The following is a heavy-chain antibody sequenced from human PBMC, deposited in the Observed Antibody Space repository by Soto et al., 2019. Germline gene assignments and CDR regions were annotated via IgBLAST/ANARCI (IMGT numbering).Heavy chain of an antibody. CDR3: AKGVCYYYGRDV. CDR2: IYYSGST. CDR1: GGSISSYY. J-gene: IGHJ6*02. Sequence: SETLSLTCTVSGGSISSYYWSWIRQPPGKGLEWIGYIYYSGSTNYNPSLKSRVTISVDTSKNQFSLKLSSVTAADTAVYYCAKGVCYYYGRDVWGQGTRSTAS. D-gene: IGHD3-16*01. V-gene: IGHV4-59*01.